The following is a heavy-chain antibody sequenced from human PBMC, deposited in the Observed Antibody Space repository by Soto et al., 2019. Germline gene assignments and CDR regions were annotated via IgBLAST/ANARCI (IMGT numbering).Heavy chain of an antibody. J-gene: IGHJ6*02. Sequence: GGSLRLSCAASGFTFSNAWMSWVRQAPGKGLEWVGRIKSKTDGGTTDYAAPVKGRFTISRDDSKNTLYLQTNSLKTEDTAVYYCTTDRMAAYYGMDVWGQGTTVTVSS. CDR2: IKSKTDGGTT. CDR3: TTDRMAAYYGMDV. CDR1: GFTFSNAW. D-gene: IGHD6-19*01. V-gene: IGHV3-15*01.